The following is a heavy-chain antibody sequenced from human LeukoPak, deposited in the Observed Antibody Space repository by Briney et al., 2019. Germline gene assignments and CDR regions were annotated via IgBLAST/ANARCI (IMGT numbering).Heavy chain of an antibody. D-gene: IGHD4-17*01. J-gene: IGHJ4*02. V-gene: IGHV3-48*01. CDR3: AAYGDYHY. CDR1: GFTFSSYS. Sequence: PGGSLRLSCAASGFTFSSYSMNWVRQAPGKGLEWVSYIISSSSTISYADSVKGRFTIPRDNAKNSLFLQMNSLRAEDTAVYYCAAYGDYHYWGQGTLVTVSS. CDR2: IISSSSTI.